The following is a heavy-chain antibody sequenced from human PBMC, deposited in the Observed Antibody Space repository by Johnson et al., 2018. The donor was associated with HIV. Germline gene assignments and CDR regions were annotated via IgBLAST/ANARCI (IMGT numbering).Heavy chain of an antibody. J-gene: IGHJ3*02. CDR3: ARGGSSGWSGFLAFDI. CDR2: IKHDGSEK. V-gene: IGHV3-7*01. CDR1: GFTFSSYW. D-gene: IGHD6-19*01. Sequence: VQLVESGGGLVQPGGSLRLSCAASGFTFSSYWMSWVRQAPGKGLEWVANIKHDGSEKYYVDSVKGRFTISRENPKNSLYLQMNSLRAGDTAIYYCARGGSSGWSGFLAFDIWGQGTMVTVSS.